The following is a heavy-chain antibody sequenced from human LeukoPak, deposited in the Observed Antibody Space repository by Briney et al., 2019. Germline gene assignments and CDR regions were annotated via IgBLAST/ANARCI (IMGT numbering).Heavy chain of an antibody. CDR1: GFTFRSYV. Sequence: PGGSLRLSCAASGFTFRSYVMHWVRQAPGEGLEWVAAIAYEDGRNEYCADSVKGRFTISRDNPKNTVYLQMNSLRAEDTAVYYCAKERPEEYYGSGSYFDYWGQGTLVTVSS. J-gene: IGHJ4*02. CDR3: AKERPEEYYGSGSYFDY. D-gene: IGHD3-10*01. V-gene: IGHV3-30*18. CDR2: IAYEDGRNE.